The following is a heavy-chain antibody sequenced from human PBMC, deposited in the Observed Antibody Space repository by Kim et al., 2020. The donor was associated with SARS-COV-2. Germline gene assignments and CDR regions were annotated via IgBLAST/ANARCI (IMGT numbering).Heavy chain of an antibody. CDR1: GYTLTELS. D-gene: IGHD6-13*01. Sequence: ASVKVSCKVSGYTLTELSMHWVRQAPGKGLEWMGGFDPEDGETIYAQKFQGRVTMTEDTSTDTAYMELSSLRSEDTAVYYCATAPGYSSSWYWFDPWGQGTLVTVSS. J-gene: IGHJ5*02. CDR2: FDPEDGET. V-gene: IGHV1-24*01. CDR3: ATAPGYSSSWYWFDP.